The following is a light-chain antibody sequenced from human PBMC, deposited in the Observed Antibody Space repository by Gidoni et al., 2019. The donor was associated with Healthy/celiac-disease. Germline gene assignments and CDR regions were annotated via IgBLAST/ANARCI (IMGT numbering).Light chain of an antibody. Sequence: DIVMTQSPDSLAVSLGARATINCKPIQSVLYRSNNKHYLAWYQQKPGQPPKLLIFWASTRESGVPDRFSGSGSVTDFTLTISSLQAEDVAVYYCQQYYSTPYTFGQGTKLEIK. CDR3: QQYYSTPYT. V-gene: IGKV4-1*01. CDR1: QSVLYRSNNKHY. J-gene: IGKJ2*01. CDR2: WAS.